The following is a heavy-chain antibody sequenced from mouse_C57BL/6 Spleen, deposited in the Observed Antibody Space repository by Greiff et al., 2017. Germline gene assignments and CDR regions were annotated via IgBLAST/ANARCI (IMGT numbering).Heavy chain of an antibody. Sequence: QVQLQQSGPELVKPGASVKISCKASGYAFSSSWMNWVKQRPGKGLEWIGRIYPGDGDTNYNGKFKGKATLTADKSSSTAYMQLSSLTSEDSAVXFCARHPGSSWYFDVWGTGTTVTVSS. J-gene: IGHJ1*03. V-gene: IGHV1-82*01. CDR2: IYPGDGDT. CDR1: GYAFSSSW. D-gene: IGHD1-1*01. CDR3: ARHPGSSWYFDV.